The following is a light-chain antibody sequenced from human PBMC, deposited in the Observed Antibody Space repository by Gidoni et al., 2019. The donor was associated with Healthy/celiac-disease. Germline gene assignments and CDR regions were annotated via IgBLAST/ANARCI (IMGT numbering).Light chain of an antibody. Sequence: DIVMMQSPATLSVSPGERATIPCRASQSVSNNLAWYQQKPGQAPRLLIYGASTRSTGIPARFSGSGSGTEFTLTISSLQSEDFAVYYCQQYNSWPPVFTFGPGTKVDIK. CDR1: QSVSNN. J-gene: IGKJ3*01. CDR3: QQYNSWPPVFT. V-gene: IGKV3-15*01. CDR2: GAS.